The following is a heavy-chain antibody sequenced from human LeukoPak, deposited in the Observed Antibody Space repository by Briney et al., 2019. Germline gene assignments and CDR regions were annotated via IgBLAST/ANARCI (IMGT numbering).Heavy chain of an antibody. J-gene: IGHJ3*02. Sequence: ASVKVSCKASGYTFTSYGISWVRQAPGQGLEWMGWISAYNGNTNYAQKLQGRVTMTTDTSTSTAYMELRSLRSDDTAVYYCARGAKSPIFGVVHDAFDIWGQGTMVTVSS. D-gene: IGHD3-3*01. V-gene: IGHV1-18*01. CDR2: ISAYNGNT. CDR1: GYTFTSYG. CDR3: ARGAKSPIFGVVHDAFDI.